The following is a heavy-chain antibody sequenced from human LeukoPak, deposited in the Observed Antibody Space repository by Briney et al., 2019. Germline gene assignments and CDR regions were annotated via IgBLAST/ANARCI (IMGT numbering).Heavy chain of an antibody. J-gene: IGHJ4*02. D-gene: IGHD4-17*01. CDR1: GGSFSGYY. CDR3: ARGPDYGGH. Sequence: PSETLSLTCAVYGGSFSGYYWSWIRQPPGKGLEWIGEINHSGSTNYNPSLKSRVTISVDTSKNQFSLKLSSVTAADTAVYYCARGPDYGGHWGQGTLVTVSS. CDR2: INHSGST. V-gene: IGHV4-34*01.